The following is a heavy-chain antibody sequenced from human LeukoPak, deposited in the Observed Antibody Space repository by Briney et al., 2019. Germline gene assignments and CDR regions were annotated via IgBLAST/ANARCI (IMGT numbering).Heavy chain of an antibody. CDR3: AREVAVAGRTGYFDL. D-gene: IGHD6-19*01. CDR2: IWYDGSNK. J-gene: IGHJ2*01. Sequence: GGSLRLSCAASGFTSSSYGMHWVRQAPGKGLEWVAVIWYDGSNKYYADPVKGRFTISRDNSKNTLYLQMNSLRAEDTAVYYCAREVAVAGRTGYFDLWGRGTLVTVSS. CDR1: GFTSSSYG. V-gene: IGHV3-33*01.